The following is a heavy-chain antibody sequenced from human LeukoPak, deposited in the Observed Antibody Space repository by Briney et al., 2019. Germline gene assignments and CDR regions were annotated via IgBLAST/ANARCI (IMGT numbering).Heavy chain of an antibody. CDR3: ARGSPPYDHVWGSYRYGYFDY. CDR1: GGSFSGYY. V-gene: IGHV4-34*01. CDR2: INHSGST. J-gene: IGHJ4*02. D-gene: IGHD3-16*02. Sequence: SETLSLTCAVYGGSFSGYYWSWIRQPPGKGLEWIGEINHSGSTNYNPSLKSRVTISVDTSKNQFSLKLSSVTAADTAVYYCARGSPPYDHVWGSYRYGYFDYWGQGTLVTVSS.